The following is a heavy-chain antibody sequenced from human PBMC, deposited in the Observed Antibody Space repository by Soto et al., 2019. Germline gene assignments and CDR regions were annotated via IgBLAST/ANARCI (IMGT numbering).Heavy chain of an antibody. Sequence: SGPTLVNPTQTLTLTCTFSGFSLSTSGVCVSWIRQPPGKALEWLARIDWDDDKYYSTSLKTRLTISKDTSKNQVVLTMTNMDPVDTATYYCARMSSSSFALDYWGQGTLVTVSS. J-gene: IGHJ4*02. CDR3: ARMSSSSFALDY. D-gene: IGHD6-6*01. V-gene: IGHV2-70*11. CDR1: GFSLSTSGVC. CDR2: IDWDDDK.